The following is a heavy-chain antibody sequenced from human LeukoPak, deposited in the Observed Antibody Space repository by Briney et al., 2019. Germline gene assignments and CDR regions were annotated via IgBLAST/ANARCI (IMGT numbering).Heavy chain of an antibody. V-gene: IGHV3-64D*06. CDR2: ISTDGGGT. D-gene: IGHD3-22*01. J-gene: IGHJ4*02. CDR1: GFTFSNCA. CDR3: VKRVAGSRGYDY. Sequence: SGGSLRLSCSASGFTFSNCAMHWVRQAPGKGLEYVSAISTDGGGTYYADSVKGRFTISRDNSKDTLFLQMGSLRPEDTAVYYCVKRVAGSRGYDYWGQGTLVTVSS.